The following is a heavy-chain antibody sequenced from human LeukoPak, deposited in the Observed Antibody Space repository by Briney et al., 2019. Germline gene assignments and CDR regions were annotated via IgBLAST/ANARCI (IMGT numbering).Heavy chain of an antibody. CDR2: ISWNSGSI. Sequence: GGSLRLSCAASGFTFSSYAMHWVRQAPGKGLEWVSGISWNSGSIGYADSVKGRFTISRDNAKSSLYLQMNSLRAEDTALYYCAKIAVAGGYFVYWGQGTLVTVSS. CDR3: AKIAVAGGYFVY. J-gene: IGHJ4*02. CDR1: GFTFSSYA. V-gene: IGHV3-9*01. D-gene: IGHD6-19*01.